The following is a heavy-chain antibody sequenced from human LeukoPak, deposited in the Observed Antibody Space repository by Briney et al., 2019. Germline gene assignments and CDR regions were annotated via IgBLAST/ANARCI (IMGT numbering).Heavy chain of an antibody. Sequence: ASVKVSCKASGYTFTSYGISWVRQAPGQGLEWMGWISGYNGNTKYAQKFQGRVTMTTDTSRSTAYMERRSLRSDDTAVYYCARDRRVDSSGYYQYYFDYWGQGTLVTVSS. J-gene: IGHJ4*02. CDR2: ISGYNGNT. CDR3: ARDRRVDSSGYYQYYFDY. CDR1: GYTFTSYG. V-gene: IGHV1-18*01. D-gene: IGHD3-22*01.